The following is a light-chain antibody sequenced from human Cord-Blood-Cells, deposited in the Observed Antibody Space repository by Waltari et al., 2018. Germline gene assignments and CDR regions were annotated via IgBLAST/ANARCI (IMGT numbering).Light chain of an antibody. V-gene: IGKV3-15*01. CDR2: GAS. J-gene: IGKJ2*01. Sequence: EIVMTQSPATLSVSPGERATLSCRTSQSVRSNLAWYPQKPGQAPTLVIYGASTRATGIRSRFSGSGSGTEFTLTISSLQSEDFAVYYCQQYNNWPMYTFGQGTKLEIK. CDR3: QQYNNWPMYT. CDR1: QSVRSN.